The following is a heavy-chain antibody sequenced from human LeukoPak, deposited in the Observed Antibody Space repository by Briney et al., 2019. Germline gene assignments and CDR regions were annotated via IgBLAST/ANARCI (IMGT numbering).Heavy chain of an antibody. CDR3: ARVKRKYQLLKPLHETPSHYFDY. V-gene: IGHV4-39*07. CDR1: GGSITSNTYF. CDR2: IYSGST. D-gene: IGHD2-2*01. J-gene: IGHJ4*02. Sequence: SETLSLTCIVSGGSITSNTYFWDWIRQTPGKGLEWIGSIYSGSTCYNPSLKSRVTISLDTSKNQFSLKLSSVTAADTAMYYCARVKRKYQLLKPLHETPSHYFDYWGQGTLVTVSS.